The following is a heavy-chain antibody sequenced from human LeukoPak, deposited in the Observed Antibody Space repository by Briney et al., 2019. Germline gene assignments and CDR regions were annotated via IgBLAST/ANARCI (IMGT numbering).Heavy chain of an antibody. CDR1: GGSISSYY. CDR3: ARDPPSDYYGSGSLDY. CDR2: IYYSGST. V-gene: IGHV4-59*12. Sequence: SETLSLTCTVSGGSISSYYWSWIRQPPGKGLEWIGYIYYSGSTNYNPSLKSRVTISVDTSKNQFSLKLSSVTAADTAVYYCARDPPSDYYGSGSLDYWGQGTLVTVSS. J-gene: IGHJ4*02. D-gene: IGHD3-10*01.